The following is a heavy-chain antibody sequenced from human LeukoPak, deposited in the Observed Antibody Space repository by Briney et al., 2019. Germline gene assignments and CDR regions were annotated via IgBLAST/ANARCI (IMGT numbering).Heavy chain of an antibody. D-gene: IGHD2-15*01. CDR3: ARGYCSGGSCYHFDS. Sequence: ASVKVSCKASGYRFSDYYMHWVRQAPGQGLEWMGWVNSNSGGTHYAQNFEVRVTMTRDTSISTAYMELNRLKIDDTALYYCARGYCSGGSCYHFDSWGQGTLVIVSS. CDR1: GYRFSDYY. CDR2: VNSNSGGT. J-gene: IGHJ4*02. V-gene: IGHV1-2*02.